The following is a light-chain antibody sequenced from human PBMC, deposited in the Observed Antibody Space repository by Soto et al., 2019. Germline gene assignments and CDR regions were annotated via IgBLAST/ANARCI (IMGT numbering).Light chain of an antibody. J-gene: IGKJ5*01. CDR1: QNINNY. CDR2: AAS. CDR3: QHLNGYPIT. V-gene: IGKV1-17*01. Sequence: DIQMTQSPSSLSASVGDRVTITCQASQNINNYLNWYQQKPGKAPKLLIYAASSLQSGVPSRFSGSGSGTDFTLTISSLQPEDFATYYCQHLNGYPITFGQGTR.